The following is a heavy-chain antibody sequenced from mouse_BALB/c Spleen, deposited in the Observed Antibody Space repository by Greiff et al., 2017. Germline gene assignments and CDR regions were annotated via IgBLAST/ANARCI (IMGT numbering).Heavy chain of an antibody. CDR3: ARVLYDYDGVFDY. CDR1: GFSLTSYG. Sequence: VKLMESGPGLVAPSQSLSITCTVSGFSLTSYGVHWVRQPPGKGLEWLGVIWAGGSTNYNSALMSRLSISKDNSKSQVFLKMNSLQTDDTAMYYCARVLYDYDGVFDYWGQGTTLTVSS. J-gene: IGHJ2*01. D-gene: IGHD2-4*01. V-gene: IGHV2-9*02. CDR2: IWAGGST.